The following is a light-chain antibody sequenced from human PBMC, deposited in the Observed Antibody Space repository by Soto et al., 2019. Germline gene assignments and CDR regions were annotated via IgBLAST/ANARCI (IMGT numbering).Light chain of an antibody. J-gene: IGKJ5*01. CDR2: DAS. Sequence: VLTQSPATLSLWPGERATLSCRASLNVNSYLAWYQQKPGQAPRLLIYDASNRAAGIPARFSGSGSGTDFTLTISSLEPEDFAIYYCQQRQYWPPITFGQGTRLEIK. CDR3: QQRQYWPPIT. V-gene: IGKV3-11*01. CDR1: LNVNSY.